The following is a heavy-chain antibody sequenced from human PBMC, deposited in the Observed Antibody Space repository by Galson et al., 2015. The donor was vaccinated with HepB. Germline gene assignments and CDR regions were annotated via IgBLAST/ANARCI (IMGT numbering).Heavy chain of an antibody. V-gene: IGHV3-53*01. CDR1: GFTVTTNY. Sequence: SLRLSCAASGFTVTTNYMSWVRQAPGKGLEWVSLIYSGGGTYYADSVKGRFTISRDYSKNTLYLQMNSLRAEDTAVYYCARGYCTTTSCSDAFDIWGQGTMVTVSS. J-gene: IGHJ3*02. D-gene: IGHD2-2*01. CDR2: IYSGGGT. CDR3: ARGYCTTTSCSDAFDI.